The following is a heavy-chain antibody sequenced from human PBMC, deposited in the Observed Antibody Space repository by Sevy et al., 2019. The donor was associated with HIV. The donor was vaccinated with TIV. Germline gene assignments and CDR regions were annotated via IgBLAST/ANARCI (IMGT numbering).Heavy chain of an antibody. CDR3: AQCLYTSIEADYYYYMDV. J-gene: IGHJ6*03. CDR1: GFTFSSYA. Sequence: GGSLRLSCAASGFTFSSYATSWVRQAPGKGLEWVSTISGSGDNTFYADSAKGRFTISGDNSKNTLYLQMNSLRAEDTAVYYCAQCLYTSIEADYYYYMDVWGKGTTVTVSS. CDR2: ISGSGDNT. V-gene: IGHV3-23*01. D-gene: IGHD3-16*01.